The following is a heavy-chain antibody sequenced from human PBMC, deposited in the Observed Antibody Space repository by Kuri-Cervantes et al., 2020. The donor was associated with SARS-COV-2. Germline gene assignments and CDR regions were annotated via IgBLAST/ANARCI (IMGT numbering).Heavy chain of an antibody. CDR3: ARDAGYYDSSGYRYYFDY. CDR2: INPSGGST. Sequence: ASVKVSCKASGYTFTSYYMHWVRQAPGQGLEWMGIINPSGGSTSYAQKFQGRVTMTRDTSTSTAYMELRSLRSDDTAVYYCARDAGYYDSSGYRYYFDYWGQGTLVTVSS. J-gene: IGHJ4*02. V-gene: IGHV1-46*01. CDR1: GYTFTSYY. D-gene: IGHD3-22*01.